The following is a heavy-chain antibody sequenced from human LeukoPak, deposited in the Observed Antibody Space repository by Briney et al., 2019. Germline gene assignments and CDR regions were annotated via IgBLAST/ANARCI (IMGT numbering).Heavy chain of an antibody. CDR2: INPKKAAT. Sequence: ASVKVSCKASGYTFTSYYMHWVRPAPGQGLEWMGWINPKKAATNYGQRFQGRVTMTRDTSTGTVYMELNTLRSDDTAVYYCARANGGYGAPFDYWGQGTLVTVSS. D-gene: IGHD5-12*01. CDR3: ARANGGYGAPFDY. V-gene: IGHV1-2*02. J-gene: IGHJ4*02. CDR1: GYTFTSYY.